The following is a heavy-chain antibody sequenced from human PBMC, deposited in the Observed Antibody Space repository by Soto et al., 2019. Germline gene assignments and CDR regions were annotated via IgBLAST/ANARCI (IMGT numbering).Heavy chain of an antibody. CDR3: ARTSRFDC. D-gene: IGHD6-6*01. Sequence: LWISGAVCRGVVSGYCWSWIRQPPGKGLEWIGEINHSGSTNYNPSLKSRVTMSVDTSKNQFSLKLSSVTAADTAVYYCARTSRFDCWGQGTLVTVSS. J-gene: IGHJ4*02. V-gene: IGHV4-34*01. CDR1: RGVVSGYC. CDR2: INHSGST.